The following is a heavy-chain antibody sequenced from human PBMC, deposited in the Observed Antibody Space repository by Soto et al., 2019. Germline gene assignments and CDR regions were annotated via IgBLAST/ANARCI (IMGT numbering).Heavy chain of an antibody. CDR1: GYTFTSYA. V-gene: IGHV1-3*01. J-gene: IGHJ4*02. CDR3: ARDPPITMVRGVIISGFDY. Sequence: QVQLVQSGAEVKKPGASVKVSCKASGYTFTSYAMHWVRQAPGQRLEWMGWINAGNGNTKYSQKFQGRVTITRDTSASTADMELSSLRSEDTAVYYCARDPPITMVRGVIISGFDYWGQGTLVTVSS. D-gene: IGHD3-10*01. CDR2: INAGNGNT.